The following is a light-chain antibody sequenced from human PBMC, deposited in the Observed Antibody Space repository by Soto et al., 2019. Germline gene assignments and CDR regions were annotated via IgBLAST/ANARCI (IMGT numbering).Light chain of an antibody. CDR2: AAS. J-gene: IGKJ1*01. V-gene: IGKV1-16*01. CDR1: QDIGFS. CDR3: QQYNSYPRT. Sequence: DIQMTQSPSSLSVSVGDRVTITCRASQDIGFSLGWFQLKPGKAPKSLIYAASTLQVGVPSRFTSSGSGTDFTLTISSLQPEDFATYYCQQYNSYPRTFGQGTKVEVK.